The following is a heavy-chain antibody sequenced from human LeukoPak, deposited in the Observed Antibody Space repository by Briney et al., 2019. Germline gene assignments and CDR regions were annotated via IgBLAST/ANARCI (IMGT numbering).Heavy chain of an antibody. CDR3: AKDRGGYCSSTSCYVLDY. CDR2: NWYDVTYE. Sequence: GSLRLSCAASGFTFSSYGMHWVRQAPGKGLEWVAFNWYDVTYEYYADSVKGRFTIPRDNSKNTLYLQMNSLRAEDTAVYYCAKDRGGYCSSTSCYVLDYWGQGTLVTVSS. D-gene: IGHD2-2*01. CDR1: GFTFSSYG. V-gene: IGHV3-30*02. J-gene: IGHJ4*02.